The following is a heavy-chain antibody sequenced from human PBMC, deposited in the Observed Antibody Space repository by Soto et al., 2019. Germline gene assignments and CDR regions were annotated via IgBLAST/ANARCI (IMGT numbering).Heavy chain of an antibody. Sequence: ASAKVSCKVSGSSLSDLCIHWVRQAPGKGLEWMGGFDPDHGATVFTEKFQGRVTVTEDASTDRVFMELSRLRYEDTAVYYCTTHGSTFRGLKVWNFDLWGRGTLVTVSS. V-gene: IGHV1-24*01. CDR1: GSSLSDLC. CDR2: FDPDHGAT. D-gene: IGHD3-10*01. CDR3: TTHGSTFRGLKVWNFDL. J-gene: IGHJ2*01.